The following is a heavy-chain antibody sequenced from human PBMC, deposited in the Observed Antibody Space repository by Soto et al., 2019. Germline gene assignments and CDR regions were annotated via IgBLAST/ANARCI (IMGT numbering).Heavy chain of an antibody. Sequence: LTLTGTGSGGSKSIGSYYWGWIRQPPGKGLEWIGSIYYSGSTYYNPSLKSRVTISVDTSKNQFSLKLSSVTAADTAVYYCARRGSGSYSDYWGQGTLVTVS. CDR1: GGSKSIGSYY. V-gene: IGHV4-39*01. CDR3: ARRGSGSYSDY. J-gene: IGHJ4*02. CDR2: IYYSGST. D-gene: IGHD3-10*01.